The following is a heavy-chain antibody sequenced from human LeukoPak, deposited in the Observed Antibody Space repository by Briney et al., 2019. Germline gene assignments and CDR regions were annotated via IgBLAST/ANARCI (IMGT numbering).Heavy chain of an antibody. D-gene: IGHD5-12*01. CDR2: ISSSSSTI. V-gene: IGHV3-48*02. J-gene: IGHJ4*02. CDR3: ARGNSGYDLNFDY. Sequence: GGSLRLSCAASGFTFSSYSMNWVRQAPGKGLEWVSYISSSSSTIYYADSVKGRFTISRDNAKNSLCLQMNSLRDEDTAVYYCARGNSGYDLNFDYWGQGTLVTVSS. CDR1: GFTFSSYS.